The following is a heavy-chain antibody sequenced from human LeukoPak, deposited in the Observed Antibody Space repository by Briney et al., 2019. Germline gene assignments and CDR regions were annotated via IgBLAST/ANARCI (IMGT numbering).Heavy chain of an antibody. Sequence: GGSLRLSCAASGFTFSSYSMNWVRQAPGKGLGWVSSISSSSSYIYYADSVKGRFTISRDNAKNSLYLQMNSLRAEDTAVYYCAREVVGADFDYWGQGTLVTVSS. D-gene: IGHD1-26*01. V-gene: IGHV3-21*01. CDR2: ISSSSSYI. CDR3: AREVVGADFDY. CDR1: GFTFSSYS. J-gene: IGHJ4*02.